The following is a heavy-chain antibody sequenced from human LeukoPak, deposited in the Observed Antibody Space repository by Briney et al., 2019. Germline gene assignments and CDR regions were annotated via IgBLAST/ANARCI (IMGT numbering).Heavy chain of an antibody. J-gene: IGHJ3*02. CDR3: ARDLDPSDAFDI. CDR2: IYSGGST. Sequence: GGSLRLSCAASGFTVSSNYMSWVRQAPGKGLEWVSVIYSGGSTYYADSVKGRFTISRDNSKNTLYLQMNSLRAEDTAVYYCARDLDPSDAFDIWGQGTMVTVSS. V-gene: IGHV3-66*01. CDR1: GFTVSSNY.